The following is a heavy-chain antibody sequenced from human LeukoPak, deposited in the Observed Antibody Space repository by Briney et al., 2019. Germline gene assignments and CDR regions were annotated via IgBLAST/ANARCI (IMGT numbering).Heavy chain of an antibody. J-gene: IGHJ4*02. CDR2: INPNSGGT. D-gene: IGHD3-3*01. CDR1: GYTFTDYY. Sequence: ASVKVSCKASGYTFTDYYIDWVRQAPGQGLEWMGWINPNSGGTYYAQKFQDWVTMTRDTSIRTAYMEVSSLRSDDTAVYYCATFLSTTIQANVDNWGQGTLVTVSS. V-gene: IGHV1-2*04. CDR3: ATFLSTTIQANVDN.